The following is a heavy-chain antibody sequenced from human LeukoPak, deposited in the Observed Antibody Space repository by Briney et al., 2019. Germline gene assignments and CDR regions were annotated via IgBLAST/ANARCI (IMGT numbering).Heavy chain of an antibody. Sequence: GGSLRLSCAASGFTFDDYAMHWVRQAPGKGLVWVSRINSDGSGISYADSVKGRFTVSRDNAKNTLYLQMNSLRAEDTAVYYCATSMVREAYPSRHWGQGTLVTVSS. CDR3: ATSMVREAYPSRH. J-gene: IGHJ4*02. D-gene: IGHD3-10*01. CDR1: GFTFDDYA. V-gene: IGHV3-74*01. CDR2: INSDGSGI.